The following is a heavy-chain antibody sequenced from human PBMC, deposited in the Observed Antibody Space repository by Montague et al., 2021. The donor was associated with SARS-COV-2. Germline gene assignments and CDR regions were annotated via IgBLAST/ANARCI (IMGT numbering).Heavy chain of an antibody. D-gene: IGHD3-9*01. CDR3: ARGRPVQGSFRHFDSISSGALDI. CDR1: RGSFSNYY. CDR2: INQGGAP. J-gene: IGHJ3*02. V-gene: IGHV4-34*01. Sequence: SETLSLTCAVSRGSFSNYYCSWIRQSRGKGLEWIGEINQGGAPNXTPSLKSRVTISLDTSKKQISLKLNSVTVADTAVFFCARGRPVQGSFRHFDSISSGALDIWAQGSLVIVSS.